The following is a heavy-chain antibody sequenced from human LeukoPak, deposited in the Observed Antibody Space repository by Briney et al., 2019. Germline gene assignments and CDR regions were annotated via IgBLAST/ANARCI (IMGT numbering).Heavy chain of an antibody. CDR1: GGSISSYY. Sequence: PSETLSLTCAVSGGSISSYYWTWIRQPPGKGLEWIGYIYYSGSTNYNPSLKSRVTISVDTSKNQFSLKLSSVTAADTAVYYCARETSQKGAHYMDVWGKGTTVTISS. CDR2: IYYSGST. CDR3: ARETSQKGAHYMDV. J-gene: IGHJ6*03. D-gene: IGHD3-16*01. V-gene: IGHV4-59*01.